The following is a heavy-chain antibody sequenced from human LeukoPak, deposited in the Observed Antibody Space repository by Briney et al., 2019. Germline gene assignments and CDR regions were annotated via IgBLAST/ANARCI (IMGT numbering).Heavy chain of an antibody. Sequence: EASVKVSCKASGYTFTGYYMHCVRPAPGQGLEWMGWINPNSGGTNYAQKFQGRVTMTRDTSISTAYMELSRLRSDDTAVYYCARDRTRTGYSSGWYHDYWGQGTLVTVSS. CDR3: ARDRTRTGYSSGWYHDY. J-gene: IGHJ4*02. D-gene: IGHD6-19*01. V-gene: IGHV1-2*02. CDR1: GYTFTGYY. CDR2: INPNSGGT.